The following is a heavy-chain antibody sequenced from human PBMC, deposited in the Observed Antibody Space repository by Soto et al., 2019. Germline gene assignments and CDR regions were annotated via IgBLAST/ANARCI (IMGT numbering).Heavy chain of an antibody. Sequence: PEECLTSSCKGSGYSFTSYCIVCVLQMPGKGLEWMGIIYPGDSDTKYSPSFQGQVTISADKSISTAYLQWSSLKASDTAMYYCARPTPNYYASSGHLDYWGQGTMVTVSP. CDR3: ARPTPNYYASSGHLDY. V-gene: IGHV5-51*01. CDR1: GYSFTSYC. D-gene: IGHD3-22*01. CDR2: IYPGDSDT. J-gene: IGHJ4*02.